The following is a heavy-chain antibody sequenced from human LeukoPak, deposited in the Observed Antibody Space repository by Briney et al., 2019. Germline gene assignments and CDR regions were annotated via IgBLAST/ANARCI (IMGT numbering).Heavy chain of an antibody. CDR1: GGTFSSYA. Sequence: SVKVSCKASGGTFSSYAISWVRQAPGQGLEWMGGIIPIFGTANYAQKFQGRVTITADESTSTAYMEPSSLRSEDTAVYYCAGSPYSSSSRGLIDYWGQGTLVTVSS. CDR3: AGSPYSSSSRGLIDY. V-gene: IGHV1-69*01. J-gene: IGHJ4*02. CDR2: IIPIFGTA. D-gene: IGHD6-6*01.